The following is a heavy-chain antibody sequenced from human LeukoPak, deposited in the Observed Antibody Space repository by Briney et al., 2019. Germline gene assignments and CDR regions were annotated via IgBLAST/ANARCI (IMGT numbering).Heavy chain of an antibody. Sequence: GGSLRLSCAASGFTFSSYDMLWVRQATGKGLEWVSAIGTAGDPYYPGSVKGRFTISRENAKSSLYLQMNSLRAGDTAVYYCARGAGCSSTSCSIDYYGMGVWGKGATVTVSS. CDR3: ARGAGCSSTSCSIDYYGMGV. D-gene: IGHD2-2*01. V-gene: IGHV3-13*05. CDR2: IGTAGDP. J-gene: IGHJ6*04. CDR1: GFTFSSYD.